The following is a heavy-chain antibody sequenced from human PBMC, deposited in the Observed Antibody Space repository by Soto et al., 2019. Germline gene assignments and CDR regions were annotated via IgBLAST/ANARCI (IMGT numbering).Heavy chain of an antibody. D-gene: IGHD6-19*01. V-gene: IGHV3-23*01. J-gene: IGHJ5*02. CDR1: GFTFSSYA. Sequence: EVQLLESGGGLVQPGGSLRLSCAASGFTFSSYAMSWVRQAPGKGLEWVSAISGSGGSTYYADSVKGRCTISRDKSKNTLYLQMNGQRAEDTAGEYCAKDREAVAGTRGAWCDPGGQGTLVTVSS. CDR3: AKDREAVAGTRGAWCDP. CDR2: ISGSGGST.